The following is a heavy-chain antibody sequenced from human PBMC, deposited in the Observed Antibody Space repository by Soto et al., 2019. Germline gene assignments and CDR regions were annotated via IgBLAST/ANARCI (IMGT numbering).Heavy chain of an antibody. V-gene: IGHV5-51*01. Sequence: PGEPLKISCKGSGYSFTSYWIGWVRQMPGKGLEWMGTIYPGDSDTRYSPSFQGQVTISADKSISTAYLQWSSLKASGTAMYYCARPSCGWNRYVENWGQGTLVTVSS. CDR1: GYSFTSYW. CDR2: IYPGDSDT. J-gene: IGHJ4*02. D-gene: IGHD6-19*01. CDR3: ARPSCGWNRYVEN.